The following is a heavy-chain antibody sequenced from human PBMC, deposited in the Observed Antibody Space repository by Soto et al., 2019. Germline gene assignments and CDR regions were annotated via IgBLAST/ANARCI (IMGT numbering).Heavy chain of an antibody. J-gene: IGHJ6*02. CDR1: GFTFSSYS. CDR3: ARDMVAAALDPTMTKRYYYGMDV. D-gene: IGHD6-13*01. V-gene: IGHV3-21*01. Sequence: NPGGSLRLSCAASGFTFSSYSMNWVRQAPGKGLEWVSSISSSSSYIYYADSVKGRFTISRDNAKNSLYLQMNSLRAEDTAVYYCARDMVAAALDPTMTKRYYYGMDVWGPGTTVTVSS. CDR2: ISSSSSYI.